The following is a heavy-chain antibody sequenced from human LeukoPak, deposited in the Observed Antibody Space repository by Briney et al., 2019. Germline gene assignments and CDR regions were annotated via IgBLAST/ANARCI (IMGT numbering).Heavy chain of an antibody. Sequence: GGSLRLSCAASGITFDDYGMSWVRQAPGKGLEWVSGINWNGGSTGYADSVKGRFTISRDNGKNSLYLQMSSLRAEATALYYWSRGGYNSGSDFDYWGQGTLVTVSS. CDR3: SRGGYNSGSDFDY. V-gene: IGHV3-20*04. J-gene: IGHJ4*02. D-gene: IGHD1-26*01. CDR2: INWNGGST. CDR1: GITFDDYG.